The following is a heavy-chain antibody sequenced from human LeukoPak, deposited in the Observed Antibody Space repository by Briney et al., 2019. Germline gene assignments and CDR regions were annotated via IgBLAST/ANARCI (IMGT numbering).Heavy chain of an antibody. CDR2: IYYSGST. CDR1: GGSISSSSYY. V-gene: IGHV4-39*01. Sequence: SETLSLTCTVSGGSISSSSYYWGWIRQPPGKGLEWIGSIYYSGSTYYNPSLKSRVTISVDTSKNQFSLKLSSVTAADTAVYYCVRHPGYSSSWYRDYYYMDVWGKGTTVTVSS. J-gene: IGHJ6*03. CDR3: VRHPGYSSSWYRDYYYMDV. D-gene: IGHD6-13*01.